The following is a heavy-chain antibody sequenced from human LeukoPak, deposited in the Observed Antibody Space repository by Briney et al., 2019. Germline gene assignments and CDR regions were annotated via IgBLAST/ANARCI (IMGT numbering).Heavy chain of an antibody. CDR2: MNPNSGNT. J-gene: IGHJ4*02. CDR1: RYTFTPCD. V-gene: IGHV1-8*01. Sequence: APVKVSYKPSRYTFTPCDINWVRQATGQGLEGMGWMNPNSGNTGYGQRFQGRITMTRDISIGTGYMELSNLTSEDTAIYYCTRGSSGRRDNWGQGTLVTVSA. CDR3: TRGSSGRRDN. D-gene: IGHD6-19*01.